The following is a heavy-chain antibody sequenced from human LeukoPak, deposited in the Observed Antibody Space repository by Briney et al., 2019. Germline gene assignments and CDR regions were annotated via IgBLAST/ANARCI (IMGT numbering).Heavy chain of an antibody. CDR2: INHSGST. CDR1: GGSFSGYY. V-gene: IGHV4-34*01. CDR3: ARVPRSVTYYYGPRSYLGWFDP. D-gene: IGHD3-10*01. Sequence: SETLSLTCAVYGGSFSGYYWSWIRQPPGKGLEWIGEINHSGSTNYNPSLKSRVPISVDTSKSQFSLKLSSVTAADTAVYYCARVPRSVTYYYGPRSYLGWFDPWGQGTLVTVSS. J-gene: IGHJ5*02.